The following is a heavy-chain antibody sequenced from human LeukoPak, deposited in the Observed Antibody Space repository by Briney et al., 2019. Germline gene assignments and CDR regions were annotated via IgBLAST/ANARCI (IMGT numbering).Heavy chain of an antibody. V-gene: IGHV1-24*01. Sequence: EASVKVSCKVSGYTLTELSMHWVRQAPGKGLEWMGGFDPEDGETIYAQKFQGRVTMTEDTSTDTAYMELSNLRSEDTAVYYCATDNYYGSGSYYRFDYWGQGTLVTVSS. CDR2: FDPEDGET. J-gene: IGHJ4*02. D-gene: IGHD3-10*01. CDR3: ATDNYYGSGSYYRFDY. CDR1: GYTLTELS.